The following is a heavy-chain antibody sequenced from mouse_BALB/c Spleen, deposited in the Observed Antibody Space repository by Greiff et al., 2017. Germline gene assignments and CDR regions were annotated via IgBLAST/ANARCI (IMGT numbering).Heavy chain of an antibody. V-gene: IGHV1-87*01. CDR1: GYTFTSYW. J-gene: IGHJ2*01. CDR2: IYPGDGDT. CDR3: AKRGYYGSSYYFDY. D-gene: IGHD1-1*01. Sequence: QVQLQQSGAELARPGASVKLSCKASGYTFTSYWMQWVKQRPGQGLEGIGAIYPGDGDTRYTQKFKGKATLTADKSSSTAYMQLSSLASEDSAVYYCAKRGYYGSSYYFDYWGQGTTLTVSS.